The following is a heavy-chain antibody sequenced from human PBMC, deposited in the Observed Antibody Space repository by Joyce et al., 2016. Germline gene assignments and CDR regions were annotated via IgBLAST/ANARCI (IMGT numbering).Heavy chain of an antibody. V-gene: IGHV3-74*03. J-gene: IGHJ4*02. CDR1: GFTFSSYW. CDR3: ARLRRWSGPSDC. D-gene: IGHD4-23*01. CDR2: INRDGSNT. Sequence: EVQLVESGGGLVQPGGSLRLSCAASGFTFSSYWMYWVRKAQGKGLVWVARINRDGSNTTYADSVKGRFTISRDNAKNTLYLQMNSLRAEDTAVYYCARLRRWSGPSDCWGQGTLVTVSS.